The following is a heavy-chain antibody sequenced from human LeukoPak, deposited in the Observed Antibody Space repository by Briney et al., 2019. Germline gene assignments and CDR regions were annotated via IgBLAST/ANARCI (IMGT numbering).Heavy chain of an antibody. CDR2: IYYSGST. CDR3: ARSAPWLLSASYFDY. Sequence: PSQTLSLTCTVSGGSISSGSYYWSWIRQPPGKGLEWIGYIYYSGSTNYNPSLKSRVTISVDTSKNQFSLKLSSVTAADTAVYYCARSAPWLLSASYFDYWGQGTLVTVSS. V-gene: IGHV4-61*01. J-gene: IGHJ4*02. CDR1: GGSISSGSYY. D-gene: IGHD3-9*01.